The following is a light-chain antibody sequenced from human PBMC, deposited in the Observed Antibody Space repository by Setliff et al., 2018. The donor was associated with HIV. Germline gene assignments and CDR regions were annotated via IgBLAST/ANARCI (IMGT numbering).Light chain of an antibody. V-gene: IGLV1-44*01. Sequence: QSALTQTPSASGTPGQGVTISCSGGSSNIGTNTVNWYQQLPGTAPKLLMYSDNQRPSGVPDRSSGSKSGTSASLAISGLQSEDEADYYCATWDDSLNGRVFGTGTKVTVL. CDR1: SSNIGTNT. CDR2: SDN. J-gene: IGLJ1*01. CDR3: ATWDDSLNGRV.